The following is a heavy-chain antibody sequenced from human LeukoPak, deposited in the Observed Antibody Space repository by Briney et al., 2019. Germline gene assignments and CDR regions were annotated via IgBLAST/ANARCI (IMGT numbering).Heavy chain of an antibody. Sequence: GGSLRLSCAASGFTFSSYWMSWVRQAPGKGLEWVANIKQDGSEKYYVDSVKGRFTISRDNAKNSLYLQMNSLRAEDTAVYYCAREVGGSSGWSRFVDYWGQGTLVTVSS. D-gene: IGHD6-19*01. J-gene: IGHJ4*02. V-gene: IGHV3-7*01. CDR1: GFTFSSYW. CDR3: AREVGGSSGWSRFVDY. CDR2: IKQDGSEK.